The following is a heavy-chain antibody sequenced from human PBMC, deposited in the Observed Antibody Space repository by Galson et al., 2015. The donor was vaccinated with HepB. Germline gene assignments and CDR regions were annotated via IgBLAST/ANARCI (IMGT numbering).Heavy chain of an antibody. Sequence: SLRLSCAASGFTFSSYGMHWVRQAPGKGLEWVTIVSYDGNGKYYADSVKGRFTVSRDNSGNTLYLRMNNLRAEDTAVYFCAKDRWARRIALGGADYWGQGTLVTVSS. CDR1: GFTFSSYG. CDR3: AKDRWARRIALGGADY. V-gene: IGHV3-30*18. J-gene: IGHJ4*02. D-gene: IGHD6-19*01. CDR2: VSYDGNGK.